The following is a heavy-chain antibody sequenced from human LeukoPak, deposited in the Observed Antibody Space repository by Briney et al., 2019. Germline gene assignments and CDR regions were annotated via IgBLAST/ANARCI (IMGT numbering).Heavy chain of an antibody. D-gene: IGHD6-6*01. CDR2: INHSGST. CDR3: ARGSEYSSSYFDY. CDR1: GGSFSGYY. Sequence: SETLSLTCAVYGGSFSGYYWSWIRQPPGKGLEWTGEINHSGSTNYNPSLKSRVTISVDTSKNQFSLKLSSVTAADTAVYYCARGSEYSSSYFDYWGQGTLVTVSS. J-gene: IGHJ4*02. V-gene: IGHV4-34*01.